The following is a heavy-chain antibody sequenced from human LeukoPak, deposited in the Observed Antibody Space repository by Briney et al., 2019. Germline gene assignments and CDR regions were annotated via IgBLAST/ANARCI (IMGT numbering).Heavy chain of an antibody. Sequence: GGSLRLSCAASGFTFSNYGMSWVRQAPGKGLEWVSAISGSGGFTYYADSVKGRFTISRDNSKNTLHLQMNSLRAEDTAVYYCAKLYYSDSGTYSPIDSWGQGTLVTVSS. CDR3: AKLYYSDSGTYSPIDS. J-gene: IGHJ4*02. CDR2: ISGSGGFT. CDR1: GFTFSNYG. D-gene: IGHD3-22*01. V-gene: IGHV3-23*01.